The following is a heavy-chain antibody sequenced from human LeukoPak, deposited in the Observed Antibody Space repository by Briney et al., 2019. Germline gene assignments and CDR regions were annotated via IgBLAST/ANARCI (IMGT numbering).Heavy chain of an antibody. CDR1: GGSISSYC. V-gene: IGHV4-59*01. CDR3: ARVGHCSSTSCIGNWFDP. J-gene: IGHJ5*02. CDR2: IYYSGST. Sequence: SETLSLTCTVSGGSISSYCWSWIRQPPGKGLEWIGYIYYSGSTNYNPSLKSRVTISVDTSKNQFSLKLSSVTAADTAVYYCARVGHCSSTSCIGNWFDPWGQGTLVTVSS. D-gene: IGHD2-2*01.